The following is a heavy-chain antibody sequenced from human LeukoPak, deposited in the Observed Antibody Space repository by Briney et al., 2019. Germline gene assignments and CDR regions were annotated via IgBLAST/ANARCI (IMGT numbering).Heavy chain of an antibody. D-gene: IGHD3-22*01. CDR2: ISGSGGSP. Sequence: PGGSLRLSCAASGSTFRSYAMSWVRQAPGKGLEGVSAISGSGGSPYYADSVKGRFTISRDNSTTTLNLQMKSLRARDTAVNYCATQPGEYDSSGYSQPLYYFDYWGQRNLVTVSS. V-gene: IGHV3-23*01. CDR3: ATQPGEYDSSGYSQPLYYFDY. J-gene: IGHJ4*02. CDR1: GSTFRSYA.